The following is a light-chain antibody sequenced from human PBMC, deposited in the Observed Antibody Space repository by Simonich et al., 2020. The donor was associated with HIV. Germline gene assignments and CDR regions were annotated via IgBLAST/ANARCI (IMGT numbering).Light chain of an antibody. CDR1: SSDVGGYNY. V-gene: IGLV2-14*03. CDR3: SSYTSSDTYVL. CDR2: DVS. Sequence: QSALTQPASVSGSPGQSITISCTGTSSDVGGYNYVSWYHHHPGKAPKLMIYDVSKRPSGVSERFSCSRAGNTASLTISGLQAEDEADYYCSSYTSSDTYVLFGGGTKVTVL. J-gene: IGLJ2*01.